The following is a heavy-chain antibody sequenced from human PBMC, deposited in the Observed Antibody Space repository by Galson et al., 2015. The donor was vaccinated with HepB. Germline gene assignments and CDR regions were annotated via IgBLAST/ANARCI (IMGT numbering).Heavy chain of an antibody. CDR3: ARDEVPCCSSGNCYQGHAF. V-gene: IGHV1-18*01. J-gene: IGHJ4*02. CDR1: GYSFSIYG. CDR2: ITPYYGHI. D-gene: IGHD2-2*01. Sequence: SVKVSCKASGYSFSIYGISWVRLAPGQGLEWMGWITPYYGHITYAQRFQGRVTMTTDTATSTAYMELKSLTSDDTAVYYCARDEVPCCSSGNCYQGHAFWGQGTLVTVSS.